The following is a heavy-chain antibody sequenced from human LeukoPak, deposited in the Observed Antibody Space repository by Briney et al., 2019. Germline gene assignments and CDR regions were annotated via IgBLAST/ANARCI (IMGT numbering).Heavy chain of an antibody. CDR1: GFSVNSNY. J-gene: IGHJ3*02. V-gene: IGHV3-53*04. CDR2: IYSGGST. D-gene: IGHD1-14*01. CDR3: ARAGPYDAFDI. Sequence: GGSLRLSCAASGFSVNSNYMSWVRQAPGKGLEWVLVIYSGGSTYYADSVKGRSTISRHISKNTWYLQMNSLRAEDTAVYYFARAGPYDAFDIWGQGTMVTVSS.